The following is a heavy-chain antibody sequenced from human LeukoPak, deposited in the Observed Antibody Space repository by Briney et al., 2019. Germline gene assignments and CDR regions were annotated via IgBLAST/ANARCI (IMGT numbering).Heavy chain of an antibody. J-gene: IGHJ4*02. Sequence: PSQTLSLTCAVSGGSISSGGYSWSWIRQPPGKGLEWIGYIYHSGSTYYNPSPKSRVTISVDRSKNQFSLKLSSVTAADTAVYYCARGGGPTPFDYWGQGTLVTVSS. CDR2: IYHSGST. D-gene: IGHD2-15*01. V-gene: IGHV4-30-2*01. CDR1: GGSISSGGYS. CDR3: ARGGGPTPFDY.